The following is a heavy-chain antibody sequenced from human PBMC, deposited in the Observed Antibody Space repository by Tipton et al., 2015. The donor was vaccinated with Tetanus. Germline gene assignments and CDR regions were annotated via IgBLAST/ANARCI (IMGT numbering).Heavy chain of an antibody. CDR3: ARLKRRVVAATPFDY. V-gene: IGHV4-34*01. CDR2: INHSGST. CDR1: GGSFSGYY. Sequence: LRLSCAVYGGSFSGYYWSWIRQPPGKGLEWIGEINHSGSTNYSPSLKSRVTISVDTSKNQFSLKLSSVTAADTAVYYCARLKRRVVAATPFDYWGQGTLVTVSS. D-gene: IGHD2-15*01. J-gene: IGHJ4*02.